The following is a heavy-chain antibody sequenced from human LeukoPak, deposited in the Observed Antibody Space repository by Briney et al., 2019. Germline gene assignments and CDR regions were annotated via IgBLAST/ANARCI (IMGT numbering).Heavy chain of an antibody. CDR1: GGSISSSDW. V-gene: IGHV4-4*02. J-gene: IGHJ4*02. Sequence: SETLSLTCAVSGGSISSSDWWSWVRQPPGKGLEWIGYVYDSGSTNYNPSLKSRVTISLDTSRRQFSLKLSPVTAADTAVYYCARMDTFMVLAYWGQGTLVTVSS. D-gene: IGHD5-18*01. CDR2: VYDSGST. CDR3: ARMDTFMVLAY.